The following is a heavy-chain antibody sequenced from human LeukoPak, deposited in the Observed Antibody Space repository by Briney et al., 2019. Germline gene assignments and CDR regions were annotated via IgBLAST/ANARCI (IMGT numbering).Heavy chain of an antibody. Sequence: GGSLRLSCAASGFTFSSYLMSWVRQAPGKGLEWVANIKQDGSEKYYVDSVKGRFTISRDNAKNSLYLQMNSLRAEDTAVYYCAKEADGSALDYYFDYWGQGTLVTVSS. V-gene: IGHV3-7*01. CDR3: AKEADGSALDYYFDY. CDR1: GFTFSSYL. J-gene: IGHJ4*02. CDR2: IKQDGSEK. D-gene: IGHD5-24*01.